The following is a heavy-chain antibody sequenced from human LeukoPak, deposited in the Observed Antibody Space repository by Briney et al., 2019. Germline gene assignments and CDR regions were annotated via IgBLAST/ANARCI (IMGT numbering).Heavy chain of an antibody. CDR3: ARGTPRVVVVAASYFDY. Sequence: GGSLRLSCTASGFTFRDYTMSWVRQAPGKGLEWVSSISSSSSYIYYADSVKGRFTISRDNAKNSLYLQMNSLRAEDTAVYYCARGTPRVVVVAASYFDYWGQGTLVTVSS. D-gene: IGHD2-15*01. V-gene: IGHV3-21*01. J-gene: IGHJ4*02. CDR2: ISSSSSYI. CDR1: GFTFRDYT.